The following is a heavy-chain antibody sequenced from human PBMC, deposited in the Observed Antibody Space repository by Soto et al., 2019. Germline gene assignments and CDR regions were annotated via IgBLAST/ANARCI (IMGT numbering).Heavy chain of an antibody. D-gene: IGHD3-3*01. CDR3: AKWSYLDY. Sequence: DVRLAESGGGLVQPGGSLRLSCTTSGLSFASFPMTWVRPAPGKGLEWVATISGSDGKTYYADSVKGRFSISRDTSRNTLYRQLNSLRADDTAIYYCAKWSYLDYWGQGTRVTVSS. CDR1: GLSFASFP. CDR2: ISGSDGKT. V-gene: IGHV3-23*04. J-gene: IGHJ4*02.